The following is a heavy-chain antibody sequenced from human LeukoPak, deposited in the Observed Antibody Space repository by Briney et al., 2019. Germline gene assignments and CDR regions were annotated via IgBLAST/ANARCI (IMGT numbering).Heavy chain of an antibody. CDR2: IYYSGST. V-gene: IGHV4-59*01. J-gene: IGHJ4*02. D-gene: IGHD3-9*01. CDR1: GGSISSYY. CDR3: ARGQTGYPYYFDY. Sequence: PSETLSLTCTVSGGSISSYYWSWIRQPPGKGLEWIGYIYYSGSTNYSPSLKSRVTISVDTSKNQFSPKLSSVTAADTAVYYCARGQTGYPYYFDYWGQGTLVTVSS.